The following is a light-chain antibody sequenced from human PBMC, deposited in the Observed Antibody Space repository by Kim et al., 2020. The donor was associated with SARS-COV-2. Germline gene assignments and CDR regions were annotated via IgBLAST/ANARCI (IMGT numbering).Light chain of an antibody. J-gene: IGKJ4*01. V-gene: IGKV3-15*01. CDR2: GAS. Sequence: VSPGESANLACRASQSVSSNLAWYQQKPGQAPRLLIYGASTGATGIPARFSGSGSGTEFTLTISSLQSEDLAVYYCQQYNNWPLTFGGGTKVDIK. CDR1: QSVSSN. CDR3: QQYNNWPLT.